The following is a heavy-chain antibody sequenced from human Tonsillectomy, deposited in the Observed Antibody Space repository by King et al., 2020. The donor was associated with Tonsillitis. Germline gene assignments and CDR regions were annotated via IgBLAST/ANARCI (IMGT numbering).Heavy chain of an antibody. CDR3: ARRGGTSRGAFDI. V-gene: IGHV5-10-1*03. CDR2: INPSDSFT. CDR1: GYSFTSYW. J-gene: IGHJ3*02. D-gene: IGHD1-1*01. Sequence: EVQLVESGAEVKKPGESLRISCEASGYSFTSYWITWVRQMPGKGLERMGTINPSDSFTSYSPSFQGHVTISTDESISTAYLQWTSLKASDSAMYYCARRGGTSRGAFDIWGQGTMVTVSS.